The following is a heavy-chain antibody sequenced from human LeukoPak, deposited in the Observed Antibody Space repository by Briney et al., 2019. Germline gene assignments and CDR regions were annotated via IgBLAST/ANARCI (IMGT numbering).Heavy chain of an antibody. J-gene: IGHJ6*02. D-gene: IGHD2-15*01. Sequence: GGSLRLSCAASGFTFSSYSMNWVRQAPGKGLEWVSSISSSSSYIYYADSVKGRFTISRDNAKNSLYLQMNSLRAEDTAVYYCARDGYCSGGSCYYIYYYYYGMDVWGQGTTVTVSS. V-gene: IGHV3-21*01. CDR1: GFTFSSYS. CDR3: ARDGYCSGGSCYYIYYYYYGMDV. CDR2: ISSSSSYI.